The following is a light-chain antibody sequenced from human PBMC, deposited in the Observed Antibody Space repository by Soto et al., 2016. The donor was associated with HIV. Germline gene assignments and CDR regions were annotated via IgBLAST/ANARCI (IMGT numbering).Light chain of an antibody. CDR1: QGISNY. V-gene: IGKV1-17*01. CDR3: LQHNSYPKLT. J-gene: IGKJ4*01. CDR2: AAS. Sequence: DIQMTQSPSSLSASVGDRVTITCRASQGISNYLAWYQQKPGKVPKLLIYAASSLQSGVPSRFSGSGSGTEFTLTISSLQPEDFATYYCLQHNSYPKLTFGEGPRWRSN.